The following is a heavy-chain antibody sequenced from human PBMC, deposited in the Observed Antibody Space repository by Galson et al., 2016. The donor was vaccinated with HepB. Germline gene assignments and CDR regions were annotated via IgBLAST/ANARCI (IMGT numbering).Heavy chain of an antibody. CDR3: ARETAVTINRGPWGGMDV. V-gene: IGHV4-31*03. Sequence: TLSLTCTVSGGSITSGGYYWSWIRQHPGKGLEWVGYIYYSGITYYKPSLKSRAAISVDTSKNHFSLKLSSVTAADTAVYYCARETAVTINRGPWGGMDVWGQGTTVTVSS. CDR1: GGSITSGGYY. CDR2: IYYSGIT. J-gene: IGHJ6*02. D-gene: IGHD4-17*01.